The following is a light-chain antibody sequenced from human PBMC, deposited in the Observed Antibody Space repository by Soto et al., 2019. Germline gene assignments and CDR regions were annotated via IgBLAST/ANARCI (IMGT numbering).Light chain of an antibody. Sequence: IQLTQSPSSLSASVGDRVTITCRASQGISSYLAWYQQKPGTAPKLLIYAASTLQSGVPSRFSGSGSGTDFTLTISSLQPEDLATYYCQQLNSYPLTCGGGTKGEIK. CDR3: QQLNSYPLT. CDR2: AAS. CDR1: QGISSY. J-gene: IGKJ4*01. V-gene: IGKV1-9*01.